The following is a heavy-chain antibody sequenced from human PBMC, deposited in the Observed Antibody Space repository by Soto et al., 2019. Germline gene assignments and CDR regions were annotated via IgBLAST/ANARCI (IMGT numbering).Heavy chain of an antibody. CDR2: IYSGGST. D-gene: IGHD6-13*01. CDR3: ARGRIAAAESRVGAFDI. Sequence: HPGGSLRLSCAASGFTVSSNYMSWVRQAPGKGLEWVSVIYSGGSTYYADSVKGRFAISRDNSKNTLYLQMNSLRAEDTAVYYCARGRIAAAESRVGAFDIWGQGTMVTVSS. CDR1: GFTVSSNY. J-gene: IGHJ3*02. V-gene: IGHV3-53*01.